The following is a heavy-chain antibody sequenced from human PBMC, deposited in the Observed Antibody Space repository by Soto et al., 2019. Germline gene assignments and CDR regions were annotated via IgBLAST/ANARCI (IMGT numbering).Heavy chain of an antibody. Sequence: ASVKVSCKVSGYTLTELSMHWVRQAPGKGLEWMGGFDPEDGETIYARKFQGRVTMTEDTSTDTAYMELSSLRSEDTAVYYCATDRGPLLLSPDDAFDIWGQGTMVTVSS. D-gene: IGHD3-10*01. CDR3: ATDRGPLLLSPDDAFDI. V-gene: IGHV1-24*01. J-gene: IGHJ3*02. CDR1: GYTLTELS. CDR2: FDPEDGET.